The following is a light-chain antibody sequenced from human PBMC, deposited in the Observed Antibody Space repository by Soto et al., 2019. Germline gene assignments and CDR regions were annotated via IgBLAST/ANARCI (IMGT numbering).Light chain of an antibody. CDR2: DAS. V-gene: IGKV1-5*01. CDR1: QSISHF. J-gene: IGKJ1*01. Sequence: DIQMNHSPSTLSASVGERISMTCRASQSISHFLAWYQQKPGKVPKLLIYDASNLGSGVPSRFSGSGSGTDFTLTISGLQPDDFTTYYCQQYTSYSRAFGQGTKVDIK. CDR3: QQYTSYSRA.